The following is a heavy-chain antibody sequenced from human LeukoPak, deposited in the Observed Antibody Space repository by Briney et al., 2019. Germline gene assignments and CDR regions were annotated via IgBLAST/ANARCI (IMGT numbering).Heavy chain of an antibody. CDR3: ASDCGGDCYPFDY. J-gene: IGHJ4*02. V-gene: IGHV3-11*01. CDR2: ISSRGDTI. D-gene: IGHD2-21*02. CDR1: GFTFSDYY. Sequence: GGSLRLSCAASGFTFSDYYMSWIRQAPGKGLEWVSYISSRGDTIYYTDSVKGRFTISRDNAKDSLYLQMNSLRAEDTAVYYCASDCGGDCYPFDYWGQGTLVTVSS.